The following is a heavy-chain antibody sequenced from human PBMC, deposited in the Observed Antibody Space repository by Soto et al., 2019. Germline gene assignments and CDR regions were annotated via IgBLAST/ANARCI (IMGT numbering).Heavy chain of an antibody. V-gene: IGHV5-51*01. CDR2: VYPGDSDT. D-gene: IGHD3-16*01. J-gene: IGHJ3*01. CDR3: ARPRGGGESVVFDV. CDR1: GYTFSTYW. Sequence: EVQLVQSGAEVKKPGESLKISCQGSGYTFSTYWIAWVRQLPGKGLEWVGVVYPGDSDTRYSPSFQGQVTVSADRSTPPFSLQGNTLKPSNPAIFYCARPRGGGESVVFDVWGQGTLVPVS.